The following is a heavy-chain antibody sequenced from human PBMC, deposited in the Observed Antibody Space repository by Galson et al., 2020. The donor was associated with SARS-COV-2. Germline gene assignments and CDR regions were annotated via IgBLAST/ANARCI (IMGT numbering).Heavy chain of an antibody. V-gene: IGHV4-38-2*01. CDR3: ARQGVNMIVLVTVPGWFFDL. CDR1: GYSISTTNY. Sequence: SQTLSLTCAVSGYSISTTNYWGWVRQPPGKGLEWIGSIYPSGSTYYNPSLKSRVTISVDTSRNQFSLRLDSVTAADTALYYCARQGVNMIVLVTVPGWFFDLWGRGTLVTVAS. J-gene: IGHJ2*01. D-gene: IGHD3-22*01. CDR2: IYPSGST.